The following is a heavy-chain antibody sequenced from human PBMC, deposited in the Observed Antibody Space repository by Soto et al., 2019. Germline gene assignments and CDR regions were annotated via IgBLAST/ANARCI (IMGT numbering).Heavy chain of an antibody. CDR1: GFTFTKYS. CDR3: VRGVVVVVGSTAENFDH. Sequence: VGSLRLSCVTSGFTFTKYSMSWVRQAPGKGLEWVSYISYSGETKYYADSLKGRYAISRDDAKNSVYLQMNSLRDEDTAFYYCVRGVVVVVGSTAENFDHWGQGTLVTVSS. J-gene: IGHJ4*02. V-gene: IGHV3-48*02. D-gene: IGHD2-15*01. CDR2: ISYSGETK.